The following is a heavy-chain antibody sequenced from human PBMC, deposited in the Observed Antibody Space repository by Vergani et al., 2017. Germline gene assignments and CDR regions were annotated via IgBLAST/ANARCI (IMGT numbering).Heavy chain of an antibody. CDR2: IKQDGSEK. J-gene: IGHJ4*02. V-gene: IGHV3-7*01. CDR3: ARDGDYVWGSYSKPFDY. CDR1: GFTFSSYW. Sequence: EVQLVESGGGLVQPGGSLRLSCAASGFTFSSYWMSWVRQAPGKGLEWVANIKQDGSEKYYVDSVKGRFTISRDNAKNSLYLQMNSLRAEDTAVYYCARDGDYVWGSYSKPFDYWGQGTLVTVSS. D-gene: IGHD3-16*01.